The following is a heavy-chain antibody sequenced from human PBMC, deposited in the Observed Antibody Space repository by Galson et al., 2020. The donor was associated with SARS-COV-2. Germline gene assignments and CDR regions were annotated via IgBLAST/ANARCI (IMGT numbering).Heavy chain of an antibody. J-gene: IGHJ2*01. CDR3: ARRAGTYSGWYVDL. CDR2: IYPGDSDT. CDR1: GYSFASYW. Sequence: GESLKISCKGSGYSFASYWIVWVRQMPGKGLEWMGIIYPGDSDTKYSPSFQGQVTISADTSISTAYLQWSSLKASDTAMYYCARRAGTYSGWYVDLWGRCTLFTVSS. D-gene: IGHD1-26*01. V-gene: IGHV5-51*01.